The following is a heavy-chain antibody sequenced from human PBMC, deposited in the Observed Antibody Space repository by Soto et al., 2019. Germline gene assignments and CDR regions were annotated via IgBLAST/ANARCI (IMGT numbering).Heavy chain of an antibody. V-gene: IGHV3-21*01. CDR1: GFTFSTYS. CDR3: ARGLLWSSNFDY. J-gene: IGHJ4*02. D-gene: IGHD6-19*01. CDR2: ISSSSDYI. Sequence: EVQLVESGGGLVKPGGSLRLSCAVSGFTFSTYSMNWVRQAPGKGLEWVSSISSSSDYIYYADSVKGRCTISRDNAKNSLYLQMNSLRAEDTAVYYCARGLLWSSNFDYWGQGTLVTVSS.